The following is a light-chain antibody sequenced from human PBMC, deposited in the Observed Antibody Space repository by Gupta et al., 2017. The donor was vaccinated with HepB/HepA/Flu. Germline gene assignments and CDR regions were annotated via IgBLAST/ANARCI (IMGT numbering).Light chain of an antibody. CDR1: SSDVGGYNY. CDR2: EVS. Sequence: QSALTQPPSASGSPGQSVTISCTGTSSDVGGYNYVSWYQQHPGKAPKLMIYEVSKRPSGVPDRFSGSKSGNTASLTVSGLQAEDEADYYCSSYAGSPWGFGGGTKLTVL. CDR3: SSYAGSPWG. V-gene: IGLV2-8*01. J-gene: IGLJ3*02.